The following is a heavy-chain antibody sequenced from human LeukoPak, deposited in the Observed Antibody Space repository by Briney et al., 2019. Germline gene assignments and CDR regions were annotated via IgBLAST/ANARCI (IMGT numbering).Heavy chain of an antibody. CDR1: GFTFNNYN. CDR3: ARDLGRGYSYGGVDY. D-gene: IGHD5-18*01. J-gene: IGHJ4*02. V-gene: IGHV3-21*01. Sequence: GGSLRLSCAASGFTFNNYNMNWVRQAPGKALEWVSSITSSGTYIFYADSVKGRFTISRDNAKNSLYLQMNSLGPEDTAVYYCARDLGRGYSYGGVDYWGQGTLVTVSS. CDR2: ITSSGTYI.